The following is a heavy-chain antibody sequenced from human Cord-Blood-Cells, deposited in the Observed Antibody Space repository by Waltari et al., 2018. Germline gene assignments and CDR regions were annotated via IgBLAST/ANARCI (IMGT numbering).Heavy chain of an antibody. J-gene: IGHJ4*02. CDR1: GYPISSGYY. Sequence: QVQLQESGPGLVKPSETLSLTCTVSGYPISSGYYWGWIRQPPGKGLEWIGSIYHSGSTYYNPSLKSRVTISVDTSKNQFSLKLSSVTAADTAVYYCARGRYSCYDYWGQGTLVTVSS. D-gene: IGHD2-2*01. V-gene: IGHV4-38-2*02. CDR2: IYHSGST. CDR3: ARGRYSCYDY.